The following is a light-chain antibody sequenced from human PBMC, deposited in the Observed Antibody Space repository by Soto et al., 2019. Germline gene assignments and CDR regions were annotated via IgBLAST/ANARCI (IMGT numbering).Light chain of an antibody. Sequence: QSVLTQPASVSGSPGQSITISCTGTSRDVGRYNLVSWYQQHPGKAPKLMIYEVSKRPSGVSNRFSGSKSVNTASLTISGLQAEDEADYYFCSYGGSPRVVFGGGTKLTVL. CDR3: CSYGGSPRVV. V-gene: IGLV2-23*02. CDR1: SRDVGRYNL. CDR2: EVS. J-gene: IGLJ2*01.